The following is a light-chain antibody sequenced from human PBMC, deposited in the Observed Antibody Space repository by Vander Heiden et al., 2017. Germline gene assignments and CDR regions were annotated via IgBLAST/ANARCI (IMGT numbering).Light chain of an antibody. Sequence: YVLTQSPSVSLAPGQTSMITCGGDNSGSSSVHWYQQRPGQAPVLVVYDDSGRPSGIPERFSGSNSGNTATLTISRVEAGDEADYYCQVWDTSSDHEGVFGGGTKLTVL. CDR1: NSGSSS. V-gene: IGLV3-21*02. J-gene: IGLJ3*02. CDR2: DDS. CDR3: QVWDTSSDHEGV.